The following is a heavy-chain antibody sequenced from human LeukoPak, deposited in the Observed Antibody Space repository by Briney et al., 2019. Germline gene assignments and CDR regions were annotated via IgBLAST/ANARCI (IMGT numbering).Heavy chain of an antibody. Sequence: PGGSLRLSCAASGFSFSGYAMSWVRQAPGKGLEWVSAISGSGGSTYYAGSVKGRFTISRDNSKNTLYLQMDSLRPEDTAVYYCAKDPGFWSGYKDYWGQGTLVTVSS. D-gene: IGHD3-3*01. J-gene: IGHJ4*02. CDR1: GFSFSGYA. CDR2: ISGSGGST. CDR3: AKDPGFWSGYKDY. V-gene: IGHV3-23*01.